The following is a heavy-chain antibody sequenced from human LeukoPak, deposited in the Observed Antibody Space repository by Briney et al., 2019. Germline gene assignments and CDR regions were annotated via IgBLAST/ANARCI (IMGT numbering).Heavy chain of an antibody. Sequence: ASVKVSCKASGYTFTGYYMHWVRQAPGQGLEWMGIINPSGGSTSYAQKFQGRVTMTRDMSTSTVYMELSSLRSEDTAVYYCGHMDAFDIWGQGTMVTVSS. CDR1: GYTFTGYY. J-gene: IGHJ3*02. CDR2: INPSGGST. CDR3: GHMDAFDI. D-gene: IGHD2-21*01. V-gene: IGHV1-46*01.